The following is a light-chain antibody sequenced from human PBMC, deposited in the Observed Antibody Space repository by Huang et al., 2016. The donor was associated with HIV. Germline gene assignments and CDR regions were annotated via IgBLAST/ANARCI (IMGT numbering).Light chain of an antibody. Sequence: IQLTQSPSSLSASVGDRVTITCRASQGISSYLAWYQQRPGKAPNLLIYPASTLHSVVPSRVSGSGSGTDFTLTISSLQPEDFAIYYCQQLNSYPLTFGGGTKVEIK. CDR1: QGISSY. CDR2: PAS. V-gene: IGKV1-9*01. CDR3: QQLNSYPLT. J-gene: IGKJ4*01.